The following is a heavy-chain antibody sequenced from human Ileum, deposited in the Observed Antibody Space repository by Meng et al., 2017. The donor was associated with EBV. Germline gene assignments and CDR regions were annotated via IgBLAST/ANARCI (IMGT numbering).Heavy chain of an antibody. CDR1: GGSITSYSYY. CDR2: IYHTGST. V-gene: IGHV4-39*01. CDR3: ARRDTAWFDP. D-gene: IGHD2-21*02. Sequence: QLHLKESDPGLVKPSETLSITCSASGGSITSYSYYWGWIRQPPGKGLEWIATIYHTGSTYYNPSLKSRVTISVDTSKNEFSLKVTSVTAADTALYYCARRDTAWFDPWGRGTLVTVSS. J-gene: IGHJ5*02.